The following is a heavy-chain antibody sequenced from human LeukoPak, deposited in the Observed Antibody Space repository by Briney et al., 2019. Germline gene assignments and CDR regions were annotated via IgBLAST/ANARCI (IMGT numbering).Heavy chain of an antibody. CDR2: VYTTGGT. CDR1: GASISSYY. Sequence: SSETLSLTCSVSGASISSYYWSWLRQPAGKGLEYIGRVYTTGGTHYNPTLKSHLTMSADTSKNQFYLKLTSVTAADTAVYYCATGTGYYRGAEYFQYWGQGTLVTVSS. CDR3: ATGTGYYRGAEYFQY. D-gene: IGHD3-9*01. V-gene: IGHV4-4*07. J-gene: IGHJ1*01.